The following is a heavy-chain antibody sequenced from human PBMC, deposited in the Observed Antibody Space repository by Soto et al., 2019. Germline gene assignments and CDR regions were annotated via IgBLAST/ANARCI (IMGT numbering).Heavy chain of an antibody. CDR3: ARGDYDFWSGPDFDY. Sequence: QVQLVQSGAEVKKPGASVKVSCRASGYTFSSYGISWVRQAPGQGPEWMGWISAYSGDTNYAQKFQGRVTMTTDTSTSTAYMELGRLRSDDTAVYYCARGDYDFWSGPDFDYWGQGTLVTVSS. CDR1: GYTFSSYG. J-gene: IGHJ4*02. D-gene: IGHD3-3*01. CDR2: ISAYSGDT. V-gene: IGHV1-18*01.